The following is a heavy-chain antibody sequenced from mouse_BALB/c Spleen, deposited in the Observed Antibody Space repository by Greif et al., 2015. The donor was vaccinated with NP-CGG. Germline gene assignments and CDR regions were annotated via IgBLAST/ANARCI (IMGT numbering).Heavy chain of an antibody. Sequence: VQLQQSGPELVKPGASMKISCKASGYSFTGYTMHWVKQSHGKNLEWIGLINPYNGGTSYNQRFQGTPTLTVDKSSSTAYMELLSRTPEDSAVYYCARGYGSSYWYFDVWGAGTTVTVAS. V-gene: IGHV1-31*01. D-gene: IGHD1-1*01. CDR2: INPYNGGT. CDR3: ARGYGSSYWYFDV. CDR1: GYSFTGYT. J-gene: IGHJ1*01.